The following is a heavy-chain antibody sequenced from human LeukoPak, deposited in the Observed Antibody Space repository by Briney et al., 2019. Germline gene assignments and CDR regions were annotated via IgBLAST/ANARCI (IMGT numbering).Heavy chain of an antibody. J-gene: IGHJ5*02. CDR3: ARGLERMYSSSSFDP. CDR2: MNPNSGNT. D-gene: IGHD6-6*01. CDR1: GYTFTSYD. Sequence: ASVKVSCKASGYTFTSYDINWVRQATGQGLEWMGWMNPNSGNTGYAQKFQGRVTMTTDTSTSTAYMELRSLRSDDTAVYYCARGLERMYSSSSFDPWGQGTLVTVSS. V-gene: IGHV1-8*02.